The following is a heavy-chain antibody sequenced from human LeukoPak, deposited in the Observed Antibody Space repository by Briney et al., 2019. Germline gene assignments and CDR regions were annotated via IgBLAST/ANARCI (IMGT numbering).Heavy chain of an antibody. CDR3: ARRGDSYGRFDY. Sequence: GESLQISCKASGYHCTNYWIGWVRQMPGKGLEWIGIISPGDSDKRYSPSFQGQVTISADKSICTAYLQWSSPKASDTAMYYCARRGDSYGRFDYWGQGILVTVSS. V-gene: IGHV5-51*01. CDR2: ISPGDSDK. J-gene: IGHJ4*02. D-gene: IGHD5-18*01. CDR1: GYHCTNYW.